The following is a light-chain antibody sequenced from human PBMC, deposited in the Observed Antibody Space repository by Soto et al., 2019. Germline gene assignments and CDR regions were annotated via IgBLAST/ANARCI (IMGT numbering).Light chain of an antibody. CDR2: GAS. J-gene: IGKJ1*01. CDR3: QQYGGSPWT. CDR1: QSVSSSY. Sequence: IVLTQSPGTLSLSPGERATLSCRASQSVSSSYLAWYQQRPGQAPRLLIYGASSRATGIPDRFSGSGSGTDFTLTISRLEPEDFAVYHCQQYGGSPWTFGQGTKVDIK. V-gene: IGKV3-20*01.